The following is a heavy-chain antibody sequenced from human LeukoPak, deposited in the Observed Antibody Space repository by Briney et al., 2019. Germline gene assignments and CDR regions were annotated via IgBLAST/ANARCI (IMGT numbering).Heavy chain of an antibody. Sequence: SETLSLTCTVSGGSISSYYWSWIRQPPGKGLEWIGYIYYSGSTNYNPSLKSRVTILVDTSKNQFSLKLSSVTAADTAVYYCARDGTYCSSTSCYSTPFDYWGQGTLVTVSS. V-gene: IGHV4-59*12. J-gene: IGHJ4*02. D-gene: IGHD2-2*01. CDR1: GGSISSYY. CDR2: IYYSGST. CDR3: ARDGTYCSSTSCYSTPFDY.